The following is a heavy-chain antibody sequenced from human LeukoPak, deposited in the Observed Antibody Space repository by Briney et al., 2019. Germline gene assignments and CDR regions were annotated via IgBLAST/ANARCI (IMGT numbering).Heavy chain of an antibody. CDR2: IRYDGNTK. J-gene: IGHJ4*02. V-gene: IGHV3-30*02. CDR1: GFSFSRYG. D-gene: IGHD1-14*01. CDR3: AKDYNNGFDY. Sequence: GGSLRLSCAASGFSFSRYGMHWVRQAPGKGLEWVTFIRYDGNTKSYADSVKGRFTIARDNSKNTLYLQMNSLRAEDTAVYFCAKDYNNGFDYWGQGALLTVSS.